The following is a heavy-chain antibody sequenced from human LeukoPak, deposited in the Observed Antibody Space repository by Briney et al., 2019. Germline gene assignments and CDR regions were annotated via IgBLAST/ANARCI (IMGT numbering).Heavy chain of an antibody. J-gene: IGHJ4*02. D-gene: IGHD2-15*01. CDR2: INHSGST. Sequence: SETLSLTCAVYCGSFSGYYWSCIRQPPRKGLVWIGEINHSGSTTYNPTLKRRVPISVDTSKNQFSVKLSAVTAADTAVYYCARHSGFYSGDYWGQGTLVTVSS. CDR3: ARHSGFYSGDY. V-gene: IGHV4-34*01. CDR1: CGSFSGYY.